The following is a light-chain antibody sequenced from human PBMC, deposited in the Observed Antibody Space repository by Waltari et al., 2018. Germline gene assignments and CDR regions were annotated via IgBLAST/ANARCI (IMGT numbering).Light chain of an antibody. Sequence: QSALTQPPSASGSPGQSVTISCPGTSSDVGGYTYVSCYQQHPGKAPKLMIYDVNKRPSGVPDRFSGSKSGNTASLTVSGLQTEDEADYYCSSYAGSNNLGVFGGGTKLTVL. J-gene: IGLJ2*01. CDR2: DVN. CDR3: SSYAGSNNLGV. V-gene: IGLV2-8*01. CDR1: SSDVGGYTY.